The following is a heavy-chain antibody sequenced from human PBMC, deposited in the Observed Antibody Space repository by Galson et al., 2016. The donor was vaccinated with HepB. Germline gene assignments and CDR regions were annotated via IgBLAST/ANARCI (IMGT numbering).Heavy chain of an antibody. Sequence: SETLSLTCTVSGGSISSTTDSWGWIRQPPGKGLEWIGSMDYSGTAYYNPSLKTRVTISIDMSKDQFSLNLSSVTAADTAVYYCGTGGDPWFFDLWGRGTLVTVSS. J-gene: IGHJ2*01. D-gene: IGHD2-21*02. CDR1: GGSISSTTDS. CDR2: MDYSGTA. V-gene: IGHV4-39*01. CDR3: GTGGDPWFFDL.